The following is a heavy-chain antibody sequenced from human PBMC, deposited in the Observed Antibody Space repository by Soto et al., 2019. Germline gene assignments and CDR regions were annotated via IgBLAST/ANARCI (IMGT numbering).Heavy chain of an antibody. D-gene: IGHD4-17*01. CDR1: GFTVSSNY. V-gene: IGHV3-9*01. J-gene: IGHJ3*02. CDR3: AKDIRDYVLYAFDI. CDR2: ISWNSGSI. Sequence: PGGSLRLSCAASGFTVSSNYMSWVRQAPGKGLEWVSGISWNSGSIGYADSVKGRFTISRDNAKNSLYLQMNSLRAEDTALYYCAKDIRDYVLYAFDIWGQGTMVTVSS.